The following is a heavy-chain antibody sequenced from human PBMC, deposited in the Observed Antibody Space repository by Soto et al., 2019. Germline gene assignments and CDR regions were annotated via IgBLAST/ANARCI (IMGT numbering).Heavy chain of an antibody. D-gene: IGHD2-15*01. CDR1: GGSISSYY. CDR3: GRVARATCSGRSCWHYYYMDV. J-gene: IGHJ6*03. Sequence: SETLSLTCTVSGGSISSYYWSWIRQPPGKGLEWIGYIYYSGSTNYNPSLKSRVTISVDTSKNQFSLKLSSVTAADTAVYYCGRVARATCSGRSCWHYYYMDVWGKGTTVTVSS. V-gene: IGHV4-59*01. CDR2: IYYSGST.